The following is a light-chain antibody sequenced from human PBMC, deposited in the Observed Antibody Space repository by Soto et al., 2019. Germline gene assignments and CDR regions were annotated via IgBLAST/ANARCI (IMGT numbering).Light chain of an antibody. V-gene: IGKV1-39*01. CDR1: QSISSY. J-gene: IGKJ1*01. CDR2: AAS. CDR3: QQSYSTLWT. Sequence: DIQMTQSPSSLSASVGDRVTITCRASQSISSYLNWHQQKPGKAPKLLIYAASSLQSGVPSRCSGSGSGTDFTLTISSLQPEDFATYYCQQSYSTLWTFGQGKKVETK.